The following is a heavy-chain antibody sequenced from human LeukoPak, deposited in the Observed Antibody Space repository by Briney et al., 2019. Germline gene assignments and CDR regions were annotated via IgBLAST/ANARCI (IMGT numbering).Heavy chain of an antibody. D-gene: IGHD6-13*01. CDR2: IYYSGST. CDR3: ARGSIAAAGPLHPAGFDY. CDR1: GGSISSYY. J-gene: IGHJ4*02. V-gene: IGHV4-59*12. Sequence: SETLSLTCTVSGGSISSYYWSWIRQPPGKGLEWIGYIYYSGSTNYNPSLKSRVTISVDTSKNQFSLKLSSVTAADTAVYYCARGSIAAAGPLHPAGFDYWGQGTLVTVSS.